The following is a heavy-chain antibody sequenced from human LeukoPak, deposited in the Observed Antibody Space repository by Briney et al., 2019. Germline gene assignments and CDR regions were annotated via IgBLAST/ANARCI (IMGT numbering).Heavy chain of an antibody. D-gene: IGHD6-13*01. CDR3: ARASVLAAGSDY. CDR1: GYTFTGYY. CDR2: INPNSGGT. V-gene: IGHV1-2*02. J-gene: IGHJ4*02. Sequence: ASVKVSCKASGYTFTGYYMHWVRQAPGQGLEWMGWINPNSGGTNYAQKFQGRVTMTRDTSISTDYMELSRLRSDDTAVYYCARASVLAAGSDYWSQPTLVTVSS.